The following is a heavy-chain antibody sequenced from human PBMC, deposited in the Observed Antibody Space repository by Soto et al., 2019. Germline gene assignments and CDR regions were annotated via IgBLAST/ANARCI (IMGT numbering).Heavy chain of an antibody. J-gene: IGHJ6*02. CDR1: GFTLSSYH. D-gene: IGHD1-7*01. CDR3: ARDGTTGTTNYHYAMDV. V-gene: IGHV3-48*03. CDR2: IHISSSNI. Sequence: EVQLVESGGGLVQPGGSLRLSCVASGFTLSSYHMDWVRQAPGKWLEWISYIHISSSNIYYADSVKGRFTISRDNAKNSLYLQMDSLRAADTAVYYCARDGTTGTTNYHYAMDVWGQGTTVTVSS.